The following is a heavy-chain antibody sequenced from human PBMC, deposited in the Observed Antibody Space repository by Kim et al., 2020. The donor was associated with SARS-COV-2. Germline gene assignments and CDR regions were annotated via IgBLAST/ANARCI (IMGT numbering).Heavy chain of an antibody. D-gene: IGHD2-2*01. J-gene: IGHJ4*02. CDR2: INPNSGGT. Sequence: ASVKVSCKASGYTFTGYYMHWVRQAPGQGLEWMGWINPNSGGTNYAQKFQGRVTMTRDTSISTAYMELSRLRSDDTAVYYCARARFVGLLGYCSSTSCPYYFDYWGQGTLVTVSS. CDR1: GYTFTGYY. V-gene: IGHV1-2*02. CDR3: ARARFVGLLGYCSSTSCPYYFDY.